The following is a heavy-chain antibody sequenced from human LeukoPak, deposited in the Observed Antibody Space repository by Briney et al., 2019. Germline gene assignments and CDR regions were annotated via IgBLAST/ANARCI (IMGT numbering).Heavy chain of an antibody. CDR1: GFTFSDYY. Sequence: GGSLRLSCAASGFTFSDYYMSWIRQAPGKGLEWVPYISSSGSTIYYADSVKGRFTISRDNAKNSLYLQMNSLRAEDTAVYYCARSVPSGIHYFDYWGQGTLVTVSS. J-gene: IGHJ4*02. CDR3: ARSVPSGIHYFDY. D-gene: IGHD4-17*01. CDR2: ISSSGSTI. V-gene: IGHV3-11*01.